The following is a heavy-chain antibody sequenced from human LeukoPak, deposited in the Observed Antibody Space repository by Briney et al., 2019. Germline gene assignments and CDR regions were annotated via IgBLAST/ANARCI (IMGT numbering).Heavy chain of an antibody. CDR3: ARPERYCSSTSCYIDY. Sequence: GGSLRLSCAASGFTFSSYSMNWVRQAPGKGLEWVSSISSSSSYIYYADSVKGRFTISRDNAKNSLYLQMNSLRAEDTAVYYCARPERYCSSTSCYIDYWGQGTLVTVSS. CDR2: ISSSSSYI. D-gene: IGHD2-2*02. V-gene: IGHV3-21*01. J-gene: IGHJ4*02. CDR1: GFTFSSYS.